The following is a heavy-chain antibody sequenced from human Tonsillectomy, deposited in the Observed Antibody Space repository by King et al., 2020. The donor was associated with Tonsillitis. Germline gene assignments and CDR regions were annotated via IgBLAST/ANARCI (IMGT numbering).Heavy chain of an antibody. Sequence: VQLVQSGAEVKKPGESLKISCQGSGYSFTSYWIGWVRQMPGKGLEWMGLIYPGDSDTRYSPSFQGQVTISADESISTAYLQWSSLKASDTAMYYCARLRGYDFWSGYLSYWGQGTLVTVSS. D-gene: IGHD3-3*01. CDR2: IYPGDSDT. CDR3: ARLRGYDFWSGYLSY. J-gene: IGHJ4*02. V-gene: IGHV5-51*03. CDR1: GYSFTSYW.